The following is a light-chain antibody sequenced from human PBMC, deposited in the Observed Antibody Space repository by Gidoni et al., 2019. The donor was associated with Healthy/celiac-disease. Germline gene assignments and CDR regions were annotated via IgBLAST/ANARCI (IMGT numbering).Light chain of an antibody. CDR2: GAS. CDR1: QSVSSSY. J-gene: IGKJ1*01. Sequence: VLTQSPGTLSLSPGERATLSCRASQSVSSSYLAWYQQKPGQAPRLLIYGASSRATGIPERFSGSGSGTDFTLTISRLEPEDCAVYYCQQYGSSRWTFGQGTKVEIK. CDR3: QQYGSSRWT. V-gene: IGKV3-20*01.